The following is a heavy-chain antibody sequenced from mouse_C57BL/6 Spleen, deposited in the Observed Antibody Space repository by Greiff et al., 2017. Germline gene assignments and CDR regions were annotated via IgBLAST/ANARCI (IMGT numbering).Heavy chain of an antibody. CDR2: IYPGSGNT. V-gene: IGHV1-76*01. J-gene: IGHJ2*01. CDR1: GYTFTDYY. Sequence: QVQLQQSGAELVRPGASVKLSCKASGYTFTDYYINWVKQRPGQGLEWIARIYPGSGNTYYNEKFKCKATLTAEKSSSTAYMQLSSLTSEDSAVYFCARGGGYNYFDYWGQGTTLTVSS. CDR3: ARGGGYNYFDY. D-gene: IGHD2-2*01.